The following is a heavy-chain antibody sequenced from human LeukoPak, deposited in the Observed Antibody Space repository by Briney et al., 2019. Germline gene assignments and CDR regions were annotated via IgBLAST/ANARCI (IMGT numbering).Heavy chain of an antibody. J-gene: IGHJ4*02. Sequence: PSESLSLTCTVSGGSISSSNYYWGWIRQPPGKGLEWIGSIYYSGSTYYNPSLKSRVTISVDKSKNQFSLKLSSVTAADTAVYYCAREGIAVAGTGPIDYWGQGTLVTVSS. CDR2: IYYSGST. CDR1: GGSISSSNYY. CDR3: AREGIAVAGTGPIDY. D-gene: IGHD6-19*01. V-gene: IGHV4-39*07.